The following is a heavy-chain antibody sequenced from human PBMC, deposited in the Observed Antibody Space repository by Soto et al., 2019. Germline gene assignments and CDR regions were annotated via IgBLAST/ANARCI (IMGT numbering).Heavy chain of an antibody. CDR1: GGTFSSYA. CDR2: IIPILGSA. J-gene: IGHJ3*02. Sequence: QVQLVQSGAEVKKPGSSVKVSCKASGGTFSSYAISWVRQAPGQGLEWMGGIIPILGSANYAQKFQDRVTITADESTTTTYMELSSLRCEDAAVYYCASRERVDAFDIWGQGTMVTVSS. D-gene: IGHD1-26*01. V-gene: IGHV1-69*01. CDR3: ASRERVDAFDI.